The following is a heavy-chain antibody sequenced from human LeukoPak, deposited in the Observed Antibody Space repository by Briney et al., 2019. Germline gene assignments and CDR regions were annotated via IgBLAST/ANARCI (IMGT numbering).Heavy chain of an antibody. D-gene: IGHD3-10*01. CDR2: LSDGGDRT. CDR3: AKDRGGGSGSLFYFDY. CDR1: GFTFSSYG. V-gene: IGHV3-23*01. Sequence: PGGSLRLSCAASGFTFSSYGMNWVRQAPGKGLEWVSALSDGGDRTYYADSVKGRFTISRDNSKNTLYVQMNSLRAEDTAVYYCAKDRGGGSGSLFYFDYWGQGTLVTVSS. J-gene: IGHJ4*02.